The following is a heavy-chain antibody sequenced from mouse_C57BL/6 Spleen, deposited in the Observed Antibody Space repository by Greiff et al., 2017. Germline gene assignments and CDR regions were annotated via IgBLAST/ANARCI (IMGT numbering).Heavy chain of an antibody. Sequence: EVMLVESGGGLVQPGGSLKLSCAASGFTFSDYYMYWVRQTPEKRLEWVPYISNGGGSTYYPDTVKGRFTISRDNAKNTLYLQMSRLKSEDTAMYYCARGIYYGSSYGYFDVWGTGTTVTVSS. CDR2: ISNGGGST. CDR3: ARGIYYGSSYGYFDV. CDR1: GFTFSDYY. J-gene: IGHJ1*03. D-gene: IGHD1-1*01. V-gene: IGHV5-12*01.